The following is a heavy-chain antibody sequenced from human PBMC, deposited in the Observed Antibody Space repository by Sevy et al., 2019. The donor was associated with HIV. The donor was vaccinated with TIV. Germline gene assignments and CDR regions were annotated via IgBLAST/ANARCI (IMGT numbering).Heavy chain of an antibody. D-gene: IGHD6-19*01. CDR2: IHYKGSDK. CDR1: GFIFSSFG. CDR3: AKDYSTGWYGYYYGMDV. J-gene: IGHJ6*02. V-gene: IGHV3-30*02. Sequence: GGSLRLSCAASGFIFSSFGMHWVRQAPGKGLEWVAFIHYKGSDKYYADAVKGRYTIARDNTKNTVYLQMSSLRAKDTAAYYCAKDYSTGWYGYYYGMDVRGQGTTVTVSS.